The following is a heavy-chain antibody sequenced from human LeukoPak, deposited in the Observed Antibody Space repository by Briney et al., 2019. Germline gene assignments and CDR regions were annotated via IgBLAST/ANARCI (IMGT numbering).Heavy chain of an antibody. Sequence: GGSLRLSCAASGFTFSDYYMSWIRQAPGKGLEWVSYISSSGNTKYYTDSVKGRFTISRDNAKNSVYLQMNSLRVEDTAVYYCARDGGSACFFRYWSQGTLVTVSS. CDR1: GFTFSDYY. J-gene: IGHJ4*01. V-gene: IGHV3-11*04. CDR2: ISSSGNTK. D-gene: IGHD6-19*01. CDR3: ARDGGSACFFRY.